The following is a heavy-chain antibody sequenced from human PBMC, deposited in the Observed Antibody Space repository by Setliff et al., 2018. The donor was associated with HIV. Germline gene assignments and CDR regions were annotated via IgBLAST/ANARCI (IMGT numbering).Heavy chain of an antibody. Sequence: GASVKVSCKPFGDTFTSYTFHWVRQAPGQRLEWMGRIDTDNGYRRYSPKLQGRVTITKDTSANTAYMELRGLRSEDTAVYYCARWCAAAGCYPAIYHFDSWGQGTLVTVSS. CDR3: ARWCAAAGCYPAIYHFDS. V-gene: IGHV1-3*04. D-gene: IGHD2-2*01. CDR1: GDTFTSYT. J-gene: IGHJ4*02. CDR2: IDTDNGYR.